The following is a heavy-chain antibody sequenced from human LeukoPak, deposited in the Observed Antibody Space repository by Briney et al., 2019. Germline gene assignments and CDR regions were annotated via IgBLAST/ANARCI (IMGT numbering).Heavy chain of an antibody. CDR3: ARERQDGFDI. Sequence: PSQTLSLTCALPGDSVSGNSAAWNWIRQSPSRGLEWLGRTYYRSQWYNDYAVSVKSPITINPDTSKIHFSLHLNSVTPEDTAVYYCARERQDGFDIWGQGTMVTVS. J-gene: IGHJ3*02. CDR2: TYYRSQWYN. CDR1: GDSVSGNSAA. V-gene: IGHV6-1*01.